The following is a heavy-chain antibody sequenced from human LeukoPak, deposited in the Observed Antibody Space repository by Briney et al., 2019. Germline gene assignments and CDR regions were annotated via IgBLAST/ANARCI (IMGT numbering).Heavy chain of an antibody. CDR2: ISYDGSNK. D-gene: IGHD3-10*01. V-gene: IGHV3-30*04. Sequence: GRSLRLSCAASGFTFSSYAMHWVRQAPGKGLEWVAVISYDGSNKYYADSVKGRFTISRDNSKNTLYLQMNSLRAEDTAVYYCARDLWFGEFLRYYYYGMDVWGKGTTVTVSS. CDR1: GFTFSSYA. CDR3: ARDLWFGEFLRYYYYGMDV. J-gene: IGHJ6*04.